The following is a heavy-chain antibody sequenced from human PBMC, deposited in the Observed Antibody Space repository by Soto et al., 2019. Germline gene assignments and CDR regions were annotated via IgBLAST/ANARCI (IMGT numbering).Heavy chain of an antibody. CDR2: INSDGSST. V-gene: IGHV3-74*01. J-gene: IGHJ4*02. CDR3: ARGSPRYSNPKDYFDY. D-gene: IGHD4-4*01. Sequence: GGSLRLSCAASGFTFSSYWMHWVRQAPGKGLVWVSRINSDGSSTSYADSVKGRFTISRDNAKNTLYLQMNSLRAEDTAVYYCARGSPRYSNPKDYFDYWGQGTLVTVSS. CDR1: GFTFSSYW.